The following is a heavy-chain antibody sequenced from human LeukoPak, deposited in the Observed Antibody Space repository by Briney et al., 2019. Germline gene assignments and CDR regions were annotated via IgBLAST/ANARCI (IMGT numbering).Heavy chain of an antibody. CDR2: ISGSGGST. CDR1: GFTFSSDA. CDR3: AKYDSSGYYYYYYYMDV. V-gene: IGHV3-23*01. Sequence: GGSLRLSCAASGFTFSSDAMSWVRQAPGKGLEWVSAISGSGGSTYYADSVKGRFTISRDNSKNTLYLQMNSLRAEDTAVYYCAKYDSSGYYYYYYYMDVWGKGTTVTISS. D-gene: IGHD3-22*01. J-gene: IGHJ6*03.